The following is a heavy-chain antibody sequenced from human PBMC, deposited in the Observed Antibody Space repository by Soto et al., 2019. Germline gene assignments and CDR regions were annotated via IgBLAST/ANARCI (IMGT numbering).Heavy chain of an antibody. CDR1: GGTFSSYA. CDR2: ISPIFGTA. J-gene: IGHJ4*02. Sequence: QVQLVQSGAEVKKPGSSVKVSCKASGGTFSSYAISWVRQAPGQGLEWMGGISPIFGTANYAQKFQGRVTITADEATSTAYMELSSLRSEYKAVYYCASRYYYDSSGYYSHTKFDYWGQGTLVTVSS. V-gene: IGHV1-69*01. D-gene: IGHD3-22*01. CDR3: ASRYYYDSSGYYSHTKFDY.